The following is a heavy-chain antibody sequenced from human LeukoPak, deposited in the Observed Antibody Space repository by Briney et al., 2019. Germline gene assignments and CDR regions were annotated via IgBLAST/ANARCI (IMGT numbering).Heavy chain of an antibody. CDR1: GFTFSSNW. D-gene: IGHD1-26*01. Sequence: GGSLRLSCAASGFTFSSNWMHWVRQAPGKGLVWVSRINEDGSTTNYADSVKGRSTIFRDNAKNTLYLQMNSLRAEDTAVYYCVRDLGGRSGHWGQGALVTVSS. CDR2: INEDGSTT. V-gene: IGHV3-74*01. J-gene: IGHJ4*02. CDR3: VRDLGGRSGH.